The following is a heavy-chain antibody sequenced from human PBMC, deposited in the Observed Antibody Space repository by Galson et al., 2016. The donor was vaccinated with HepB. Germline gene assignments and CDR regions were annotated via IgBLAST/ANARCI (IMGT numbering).Heavy chain of an antibody. J-gene: IGHJ3*02. CDR3: TRPYYGDFDAFDI. CDR1: GFTFGDFW. Sequence: SGAVSGFTFGDFWMNWVRQAPGKGLEWVGRIRRKTNNYETAYGVSVTGRFTISRDDSKNTAYLQMNSLKIEDTAVYYCTRPYYGDFDAFDIWGQGTMVTVSS. CDR2: IRRKTNNYET. D-gene: IGHD4-17*01. V-gene: IGHV3-73*01.